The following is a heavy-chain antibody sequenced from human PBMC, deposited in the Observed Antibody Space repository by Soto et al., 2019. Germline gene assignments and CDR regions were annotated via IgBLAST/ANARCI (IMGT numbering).Heavy chain of an antibody. D-gene: IGHD6-19*01. J-gene: IGHJ6*02. V-gene: IGHV3-30*15. CDR1: GFTFKNYA. CDR3: ARRHYPGIAVAGRGGYHYYGMDV. Sequence: PGGSLRFSCSASGFTFKNYAMHWVRQAPGKELEWVAVISYDGSNKYYADSVKGRFTISRDNSKDTLSLQMSSLRADDTAVYYCARRHYPGIAVAGRGGYHYYGMDVWGQGTTVTVSS. CDR2: ISYDGSNK.